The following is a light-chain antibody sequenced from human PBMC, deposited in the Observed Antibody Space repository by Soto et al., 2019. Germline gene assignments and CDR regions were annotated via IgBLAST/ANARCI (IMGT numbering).Light chain of an antibody. CDR2: DAS. CDR3: EHYGSTPLT. V-gene: IGKV3-20*01. J-gene: IGKJ4*01. Sequence: EIVLTQSPGTLSLSPGERATLSCRASQSVGNNYLAWSQQKPGQAPRFLIHDASSRATGIPDRFSGSGSGTDFTLTISRLEPEDFAVYYCEHYGSTPLTFGGGTKVEIK. CDR1: QSVGNNY.